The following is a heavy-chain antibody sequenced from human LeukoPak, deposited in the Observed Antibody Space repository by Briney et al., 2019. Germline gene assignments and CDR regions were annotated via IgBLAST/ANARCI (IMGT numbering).Heavy chain of an antibody. J-gene: IGHJ4*02. CDR2: INPSGGST. Sequence: ASVTVSCKASGYTFTSYYMHWVRQAPGQGLEWMGIINPSGGSTSYAQKFQGRVTMTRDTSTSTVYMELSSLRSEDTAVYYCARVVAIAAALGYWGQGTLVTVSS. CDR3: ARVVAIAAALGY. V-gene: IGHV1-46*01. D-gene: IGHD6-13*01. CDR1: GYTFTSYY.